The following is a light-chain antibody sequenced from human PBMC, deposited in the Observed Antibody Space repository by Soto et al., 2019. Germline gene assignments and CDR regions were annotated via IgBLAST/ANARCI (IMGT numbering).Light chain of an antibody. CDR2: EVS. CDR3: MQSTQLPPT. CDR1: QSLLHITGETF. Sequence: DVVITHTKLSLSVAPVHPASISCKSRQSLLHITGETFLFWYLQKPGQSPQLLIYEVSTRVSGVPDRFSGSGSGTDFTLEISRVETDDVGIYYCMQSTQLPPTFGQGTRLEIK. V-gene: IGKV2D-29*02. J-gene: IGKJ5*01.